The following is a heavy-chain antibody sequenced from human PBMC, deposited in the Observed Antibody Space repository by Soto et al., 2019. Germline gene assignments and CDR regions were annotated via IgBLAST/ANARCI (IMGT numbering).Heavy chain of an antibody. D-gene: IGHD1-26*01. J-gene: IGHJ6*02. CDR1: GYSFTTYW. CDR3: ARHEATYYHLYGMAV. V-gene: IGHV5-51*01. Sequence: GESLRISCKSYGYSFTTYWIAWVRQMPGKGLEWMGSIHPGESDTRYSPSFQGQVTISADRSITTAYLQWSSLKASDTAMYYCARHEATYYHLYGMAVWGQGTTVTVSS. CDR2: IHPGESDT.